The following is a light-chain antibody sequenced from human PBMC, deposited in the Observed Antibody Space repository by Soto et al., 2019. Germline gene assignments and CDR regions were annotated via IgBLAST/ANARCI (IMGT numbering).Light chain of an antibody. CDR3: QQYGSSPWT. Sequence: IVMTDAPATLSVSAWERASLSFRASQSVNIYLAWYQQKPGQAPRLLIFGASYRATGIPARFSGSGSGTDFTLTISKLEPEDFAVYYCQQYGSSPWTFGQGTKVDIK. V-gene: IGKV3-20*01. CDR2: GAS. J-gene: IGKJ1*01. CDR1: QSVNIY.